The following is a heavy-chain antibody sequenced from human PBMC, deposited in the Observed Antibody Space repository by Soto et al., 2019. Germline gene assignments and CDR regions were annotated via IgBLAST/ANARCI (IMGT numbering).Heavy chain of an antibody. Sequence: SVKVSCKASGCTFSSYASSWVRQAPAQGLEWMGGVMPILGTANYAQNFQGRVTITADESTSTADMELSSLRSEDTEVYYCASSDTAMARGSGYFDFWGQGTLVTVSS. CDR1: GCTFSSYA. CDR2: VMPILGTA. J-gene: IGHJ4*02. D-gene: IGHD5-18*01. CDR3: ASSDTAMARGSGYFDF. V-gene: IGHV1-69*13.